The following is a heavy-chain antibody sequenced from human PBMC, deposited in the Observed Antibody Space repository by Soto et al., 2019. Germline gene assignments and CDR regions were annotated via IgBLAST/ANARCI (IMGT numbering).Heavy chain of an antibody. J-gene: IGHJ4*02. CDR2: ISSSGTTM. Sequence: EVQLVESGGGLVQPGGSLRLSCVASEFTFSGYEMNWVRQAPGKGLEWVSYISSSGTTMYYIDSVKGRFTISRDNGKKSLYLQMNSLRAEDTAVYYCVRFGGEAAGTGHYWVQGTLVTVSS. CDR1: EFTFSGYE. V-gene: IGHV3-48*03. CDR3: VRFGGEAAGTGHY. D-gene: IGHD6-13*01.